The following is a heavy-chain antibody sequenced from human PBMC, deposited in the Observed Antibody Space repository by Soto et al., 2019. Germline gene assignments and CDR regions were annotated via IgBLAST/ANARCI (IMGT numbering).Heavy chain of an antibody. CDR2: ISSTTNYI. Sequence: GGSLRLSCAASGFTFTRYSMNWVRQAPGKGLGWVSSISSTTNYIYYGDSMKGRFTISRDNGKNSLYLEMHSLRAEDTAVYYCAKEGLEEVGTFLDFWGHGILVTVSS. CDR3: AKEGLEEVGTFLDF. V-gene: IGHV3-21*06. D-gene: IGHD6-13*01. CDR1: GFTFTRYS. J-gene: IGHJ4*01.